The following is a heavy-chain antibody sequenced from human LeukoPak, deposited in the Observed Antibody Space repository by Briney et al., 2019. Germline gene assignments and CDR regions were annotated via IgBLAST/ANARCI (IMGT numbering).Heavy chain of an antibody. Sequence: GASVKVSCKASGYTFTSYYMHWVRQAPGQGLEWMGIINPSGGSTSYAQKFQGRVTMTRDTSISTAYMDLSRLRSDDTAVYYCATDRAQGRQRMEDDAFHIWGQGTMVTVSS. CDR3: ATDRAQGRQRMEDDAFHI. J-gene: IGHJ3*02. V-gene: IGHV1-46*01. D-gene: IGHD6-25*01. CDR1: GYTFTSYY. CDR2: INPSGGST.